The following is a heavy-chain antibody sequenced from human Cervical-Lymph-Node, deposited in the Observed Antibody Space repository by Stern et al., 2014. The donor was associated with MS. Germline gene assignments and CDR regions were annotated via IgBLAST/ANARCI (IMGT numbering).Heavy chain of an antibody. J-gene: IGHJ5*02. CDR2: IIPVFYTA. V-gene: IGHV1-69*14. Sequence: QDQLVQSGAEVKKPASSVKVSCKASGGTSSNLVISWLRQAPGQGLEWVGGIIPVFYTANYAQKFQGRVTISADRSTSTVYLELIGLRSEDTAVYYCAREQGHWFDPWGQGTLVTVSS. CDR3: AREQGHWFDP. CDR1: GGTSSNLV.